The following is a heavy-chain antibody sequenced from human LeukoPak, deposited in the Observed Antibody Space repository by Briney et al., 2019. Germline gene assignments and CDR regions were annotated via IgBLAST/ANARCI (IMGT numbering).Heavy chain of an antibody. CDR2: ISSSSIYI. Sequence: GGSLRLSCAASGFIFSNYSMNWVRQAPGKGLEWISSISSSSIYIYYADSVKGRFTISRDNAKNSLYLQMNSLRAEDTAVYYCARFPPKDVVGATLGDYWGQGTLVTVPS. V-gene: IGHV3-21*01. CDR1: GFIFSNYS. J-gene: IGHJ4*02. D-gene: IGHD1-26*01. CDR3: ARFPPKDVVGATLGDY.